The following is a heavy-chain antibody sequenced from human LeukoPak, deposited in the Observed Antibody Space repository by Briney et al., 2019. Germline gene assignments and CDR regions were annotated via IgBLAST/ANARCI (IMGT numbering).Heavy chain of an antibody. CDR1: GFTFSSYS. V-gene: IGHV3-48*04. D-gene: IGHD3-22*01. Sequence: GGALRLSCAASGFTFSSYSLNWVRPAPGKGLEWVSYISSSGSTIYYADSVKGPFTMSTDNAKNSRYLQMNSLRAEDTAVYYCARGREGYYYDSSCDKPPIDGWVQGTTLTVS. CDR2: ISSSGSTI. CDR3: ARGREGYYYDSSCDKPPIDG. J-gene: IGHJ6*02.